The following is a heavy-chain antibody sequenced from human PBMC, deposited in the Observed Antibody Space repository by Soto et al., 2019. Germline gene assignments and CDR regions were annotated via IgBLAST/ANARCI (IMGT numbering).Heavy chain of an antibody. CDR3: VRGASLNFDY. CDR2: VNWNGGST. D-gene: IGHD1-26*01. V-gene: IGHV3-20*04. Sequence: PGGSLRLSCAASGFTFDDYGKSWARQAPGKGLEWVYGVNWNGGSTGYADSVKGRFIIFRDNAMYSLYLQMNSLRAEYTAFYYCVRGASLNFDYWGQGTLVTVSS. CDR1: GFTFDDYG. J-gene: IGHJ4*02.